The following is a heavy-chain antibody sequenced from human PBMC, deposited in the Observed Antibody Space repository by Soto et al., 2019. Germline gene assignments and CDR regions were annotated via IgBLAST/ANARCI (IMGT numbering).Heavy chain of an antibody. CDR3: ARWWYGSGPGGMDV. Sequence: SLKHSCMASGYTLTGYYMHLVRQAPGQGLEWMGWINPNSGGTNYAQKFQGRVTMTRDTSISTAYMELSRLRSDDTAVYYCARWWYGSGPGGMDVWGQGTTVTVSS. D-gene: IGHD3-10*01. CDR1: GYTLTGYY. CDR2: INPNSGGT. V-gene: IGHV1-2*02. J-gene: IGHJ6*02.